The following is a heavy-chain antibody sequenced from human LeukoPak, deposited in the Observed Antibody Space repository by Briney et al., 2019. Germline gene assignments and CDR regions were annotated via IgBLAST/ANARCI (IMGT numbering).Heavy chain of an antibody. V-gene: IGHV3-53*04. CDR2: IYSGGST. Sequence: GGSLRLSCAASGFTVSSNYMSWVRQAPGKGLEWVSVIYSGGSTYYADSVKGRFTISRHNSKNTLYLQMNSPRAEDTAVYYCARLRGGGYSSGWVDYWGQGTLVTVSS. CDR3: ARLRGGGYSSGWVDY. J-gene: IGHJ4*02. CDR1: GFTVSSNY. D-gene: IGHD6-19*01.